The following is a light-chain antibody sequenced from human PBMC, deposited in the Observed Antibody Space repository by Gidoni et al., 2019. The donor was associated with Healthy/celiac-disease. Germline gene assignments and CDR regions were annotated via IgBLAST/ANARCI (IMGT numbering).Light chain of an antibody. V-gene: IGKV3-11*01. Sequence: EMVLIQSPATLSLSPGERATLSCRASQSVSSYLAWYQQKPGQAPRLLIYDASNRATGIPARFSGSGSGTDFTLTISSLEPDDFAVYYCQQRSNWPPLTFGGGTKVEIK. CDR1: QSVSSY. CDR2: DAS. J-gene: IGKJ4*01. CDR3: QQRSNWPPLT.